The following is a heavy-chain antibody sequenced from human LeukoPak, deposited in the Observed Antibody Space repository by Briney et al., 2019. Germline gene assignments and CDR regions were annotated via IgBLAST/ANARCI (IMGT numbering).Heavy chain of an antibody. Sequence: GGSLRLSCAASGFTFSSYVMSWVRQAPGKGLEWVSAISGSGGSTYYADSVKGRFTISRDNAKNSLYLQMNSLRAEDTAVYYCARDSHVDTAINFDYWGQGTLVTVSS. J-gene: IGHJ4*02. CDR2: ISGSGGST. CDR1: GFTFSSYV. D-gene: IGHD5-18*01. V-gene: IGHV3-23*01. CDR3: ARDSHVDTAINFDY.